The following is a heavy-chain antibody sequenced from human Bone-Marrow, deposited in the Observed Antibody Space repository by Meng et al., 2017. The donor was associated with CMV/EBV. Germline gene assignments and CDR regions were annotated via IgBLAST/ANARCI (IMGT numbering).Heavy chain of an antibody. V-gene: IGHV3-30*02. Sequence: GGSLRLSCAASGFTFSSYGMHWVRQAPGKGLEWVAFIRYDGSNKYYADSVKGRFTISRDNSKNTLYLQMNSPRAEDTAVYYCAKDRHSSSNYYYYGMDVWGQGTTVTVSS. CDR3: AKDRHSSSNYYYYGMDV. D-gene: IGHD6-6*01. CDR1: GFTFSSYG. J-gene: IGHJ6*02. CDR2: IRYDGSNK.